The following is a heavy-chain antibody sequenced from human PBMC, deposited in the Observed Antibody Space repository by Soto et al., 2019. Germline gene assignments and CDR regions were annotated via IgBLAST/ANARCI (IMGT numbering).Heavy chain of an antibody. V-gene: IGHV1-3*01. Sequence: ASVKVSCKASGYTFTSYGINWVRQAPGRGLEWMGWINPGNGNTKYSQQFQGRVIIDRDTSASTAYMQLSSLRSEDTAVYYCARGGYFDSSNYLAYWGLGTLVTVSS. J-gene: IGHJ4*02. D-gene: IGHD3-22*01. CDR1: GYTFTSYG. CDR3: ARGGYFDSSNYLAY. CDR2: INPGNGNT.